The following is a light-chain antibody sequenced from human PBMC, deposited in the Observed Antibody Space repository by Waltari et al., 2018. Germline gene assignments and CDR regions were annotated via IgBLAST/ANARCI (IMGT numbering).Light chain of an antibody. J-gene: IGLJ2*01. V-gene: IGLV2-8*01. CDR2: EVR. CDR3: SSYAGSDNLI. CDR1: STDVAVYNY. Sequence: QSALTQPPSASGSPGQSVTISCTGTSTDVAVYNYVSWYQQHPGKAPQPLIYEVRKRPSGVPVRFSGSKSGNTASLTVSGLSEDEADYYCSSYAGSDNLIFGGGTKLTVL.